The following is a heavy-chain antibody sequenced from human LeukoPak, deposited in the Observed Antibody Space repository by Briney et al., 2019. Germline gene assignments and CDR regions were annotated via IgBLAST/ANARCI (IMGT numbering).Heavy chain of an antibody. V-gene: IGHV4-59*12. Sequence: SETLSLTCTVSGGSISSYYWSWIRQPPGKGLEWIGYIYYSGSTNYNPSLKSRVTISVDTSKNQFSLKLSSVTAADTAVYYCARSTYYDYVWGSYRQREFDYWGQGTLVTVSS. CDR1: GGSISSYY. CDR3: ARSTYYDYVWGSYRQREFDY. J-gene: IGHJ4*02. D-gene: IGHD3-16*02. CDR2: IYYSGST.